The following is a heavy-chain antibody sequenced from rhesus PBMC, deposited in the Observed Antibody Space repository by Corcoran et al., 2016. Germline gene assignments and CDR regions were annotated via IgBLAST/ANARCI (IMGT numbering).Heavy chain of an antibody. J-gene: IGHJ5-1*01. D-gene: IGHD6-31*01. Sequence: QLQLQESGPGMVKPSETLSLTCAVLGCSISSNYWSWICEPPGQGLEWLGHISGRSGTTANHPSRKGRVTIPADTSKNQFSRKRTSVTAADTAVYYGARERYTSGSNRFDVWGPGVLVTVPS. CDR3: ARERYTSGSNRFDV. CDR1: GCSISSNY. V-gene: IGHV4-173*01. CDR2: ISGRSGTT.